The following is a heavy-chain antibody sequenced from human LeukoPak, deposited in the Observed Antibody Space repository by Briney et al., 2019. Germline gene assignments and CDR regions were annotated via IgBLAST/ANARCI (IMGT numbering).Heavy chain of an antibody. CDR1: GFTFSSYA. D-gene: IGHD1-26*01. CDR2: ISYDGSNK. CDR3: AREGAEQAFDI. Sequence: PGGSLRLSCAASGFTFSSYAMHWVRQAPGKGLEWVAVISYDGSNKYYADSVKGRFTISRDNSKNTLYLQMNGLRAEDTAVYYCAREGAEQAFDIWGQGTMVTVSS. V-gene: IGHV3-30-3*01. J-gene: IGHJ3*02.